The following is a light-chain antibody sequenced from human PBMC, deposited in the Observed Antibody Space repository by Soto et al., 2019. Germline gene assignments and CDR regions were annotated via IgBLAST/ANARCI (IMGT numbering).Light chain of an antibody. CDR1: QSDSSN. CDR2: GAS. V-gene: IGKV3-15*01. J-gene: IGKJ4*01. Sequence: EIVMTQSPATLSVSPGERATLSCSASQSDSSNLAWYQQKPGQAPRLLIYGASTRATGIPARFSGSGSGTEFTHTISSLQSVDFAVYYCQQYNNWPPLTFGGGTKVEIK. CDR3: QQYNNWPPLT.